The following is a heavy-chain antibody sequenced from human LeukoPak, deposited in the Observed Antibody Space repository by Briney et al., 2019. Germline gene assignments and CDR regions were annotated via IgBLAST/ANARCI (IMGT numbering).Heavy chain of an antibody. V-gene: IGHV4-39*01. J-gene: IGHJ4*02. CDR3: ARLRWSDWAPGY. Sequence: SETLSLTCNVFSGSISSRDFYWGWIRQPPGKGLEWIGSILYSGSSYYNPSLKSRVTISVDTSKDQFSLKLSSVAATDTAVYYCARLRWSDWAPGYWGQGTLVTVSS. D-gene: IGHD2-21*02. CDR1: SGSISSRDFY. CDR2: ILYSGSS.